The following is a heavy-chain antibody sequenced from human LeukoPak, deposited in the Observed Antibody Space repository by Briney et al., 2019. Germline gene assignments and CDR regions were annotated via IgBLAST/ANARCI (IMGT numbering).Heavy chain of an antibody. CDR1: GFTFSNYA. CDR3: ARAGYCSSTSFVCYYYYMDV. CDR2: ISYDGRDR. V-gene: IGHV3-30*01. Sequence: GRSLRLSCAASGFTFSNYAMHWVRQAPGKGLEWVAIISYDGRDRYYADSVKGRFTISRDNSKNALYLQMNSLRAEDTAVYYCARAGYCSSTSFVCYYYYMDVWGKGTTVTVSS. J-gene: IGHJ6*03. D-gene: IGHD2-2*01.